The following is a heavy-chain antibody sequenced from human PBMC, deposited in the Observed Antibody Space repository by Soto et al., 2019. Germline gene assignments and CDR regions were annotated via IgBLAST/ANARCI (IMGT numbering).Heavy chain of an antibody. J-gene: IGHJ4*02. CDR1: GFTFSSYG. CDR3: AKDAYDYVWGSYRCDY. V-gene: IGHV3-30*18. Sequence: QVQLVESGGGVVQPGRSLRLSCAASGFTFSSYGMHWVRQAPGKGLEWVAVISYDGSNKYYADSVKGRFNISRDNSKNTLYLQMNSLRAEDTAVYYCAKDAYDYVWGSYRCDYWGQGTLVTVSS. D-gene: IGHD3-16*02. CDR2: ISYDGSNK.